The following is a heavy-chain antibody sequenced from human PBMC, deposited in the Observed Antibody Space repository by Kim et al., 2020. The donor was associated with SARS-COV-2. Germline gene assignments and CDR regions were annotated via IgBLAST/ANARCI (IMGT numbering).Heavy chain of an antibody. V-gene: IGHV7-4-1*02. J-gene: IGHJ4*02. CDR3: ARDLVRLYTSGWGVDY. Sequence: ASVKVSCKASGYTFTTYGINWVRQAPGQGLEWMGWINTNTGDAMFAPAFTGRFVLSLDTSVSTAYLQINNLRAEDTAVYYCARDLVRLYTSGWGVDYWGQGTQVTFSS. CDR1: GYTFTTYG. CDR2: INTNTGDA. D-gene: IGHD6-19*01.